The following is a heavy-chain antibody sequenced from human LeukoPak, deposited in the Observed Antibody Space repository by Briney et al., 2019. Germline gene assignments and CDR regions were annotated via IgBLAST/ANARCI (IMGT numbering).Heavy chain of an antibody. V-gene: IGHV3-23*01. D-gene: IGHD1-26*01. Sequence: PGGSLRLSCAASGFTFSSYAMSWVRQAPGKGLEWVSAISGSGGSTYYADSVKGRFTISRDNSKNTLYLQMNSLRAEDTAVYYCAKGLEPAFIVGATYFDYWGQGTLVTVSS. CDR1: GFTFSSYA. CDR2: ISGSGGST. CDR3: AKGLEPAFIVGATYFDY. J-gene: IGHJ4*02.